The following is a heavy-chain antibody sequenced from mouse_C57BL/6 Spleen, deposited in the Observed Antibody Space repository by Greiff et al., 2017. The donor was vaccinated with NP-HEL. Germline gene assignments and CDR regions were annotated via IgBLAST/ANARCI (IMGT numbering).Heavy chain of an antibody. V-gene: IGHV1-19*01. Sequence: EVQLQQSGPVLVKPGASVKMSCKASGYTFTDYYMNWVKQSHGKSLEWIGVINPYNGGTSYNQKFKGKATLTVDKASSTAYMELNSLTSEDSAVYYRASIPDGYYPYYYAMDYWGQGTSVTVSS. CDR3: ASIPDGYYPYYYAMDY. CDR1: GYTFTDYY. J-gene: IGHJ4*01. CDR2: INPYNGGT. D-gene: IGHD2-3*01.